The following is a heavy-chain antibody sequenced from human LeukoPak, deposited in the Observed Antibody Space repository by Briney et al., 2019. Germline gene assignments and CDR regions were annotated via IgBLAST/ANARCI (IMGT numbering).Heavy chain of an antibody. V-gene: IGHV1-18*01. CDR3: ARAQTTRLLDY. J-gene: IGHJ4*02. CDR2: ISTHNGNR. D-gene: IGHD4-11*01. Sequence: GASVTLSLTSSGYIFTIYGNIWVRHAHGQGHQLMGLISTHNGNRNNAQKLHGRVSITTDTSTSTDYMELRSVRSDATAVYYCARAQTTRLLDYWGQGTLVTVSS. CDR1: GYIFTIYG.